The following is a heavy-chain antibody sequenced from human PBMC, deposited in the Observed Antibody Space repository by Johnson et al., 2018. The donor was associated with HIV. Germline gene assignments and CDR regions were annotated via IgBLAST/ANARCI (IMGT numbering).Heavy chain of an antibody. Sequence: QVQLVESGGGLIQPGGSLRLSCAASGFTVSSNYMSWVRQAPGKGLEWVSVMWYDGSNKYYADSVKGRFIIYRDNSKNTLLLQMNSLRAEDTAVYYCAKCIWGSSLIDAFDIWGQGTRVTVSS. V-gene: IGHV3-33*06. CDR1: GFTVSSNY. D-gene: IGHD6-13*01. J-gene: IGHJ3*02. CDR3: AKCIWGSSLIDAFDI. CDR2: MWYDGSNK.